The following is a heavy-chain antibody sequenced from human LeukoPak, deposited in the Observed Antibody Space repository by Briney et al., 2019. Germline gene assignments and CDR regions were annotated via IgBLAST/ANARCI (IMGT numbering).Heavy chain of an antibody. Sequence: PSXXLSLTCTVSGASISSYYWSWVRQPPGKGLEWIGYIYYNGVTNYNPSLKSRVTISVDTSKNQFSLKVNSVTAADTAVYYCARDPSGIAVAGFVWGQGTMVTVSS. CDR2: IYYNGVT. J-gene: IGHJ3*01. V-gene: IGHV4-59*01. CDR1: GASISSYY. CDR3: ARDPSGIAVAGFV. D-gene: IGHD6-19*01.